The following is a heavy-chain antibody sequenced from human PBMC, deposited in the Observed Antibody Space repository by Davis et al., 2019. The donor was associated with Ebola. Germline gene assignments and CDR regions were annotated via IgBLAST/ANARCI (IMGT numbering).Heavy chain of an antibody. D-gene: IGHD2-15*01. CDR3: ARGPGPPRYCSGGSCYSGNWFDP. CDR2: VNAGNGDT. J-gene: IGHJ5*02. CDR1: GYTFTNYA. Sequence: ASVKVSCKTSGYTFTNYAIHWVRQAPGQRLEWMGWVNAGNGDTKYSQNFQGRVTITRDTPASTAYMELSSLRSEDTAVYYCARGPGPPRYCSGGSCYSGNWFDPWGQGTLVTVSS. V-gene: IGHV1-3*01.